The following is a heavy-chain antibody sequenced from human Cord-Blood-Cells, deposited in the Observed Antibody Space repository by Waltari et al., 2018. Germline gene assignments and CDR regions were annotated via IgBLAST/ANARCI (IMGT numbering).Heavy chain of an antibody. CDR1: GGSISSYY. J-gene: IGHJ4*02. Sequence: QVQLQESGPGLVKPSETLSLTCTVSGGSISSYYWSWIRQPPGKGLEWIGYIYYSGSTNYNPSLKSRVTISVDTSKNQFSLKLSSVTAADTAVYYCARGRYVYYGSGSYRGFDYWGQGTLVTVSS. CDR2: IYYSGST. V-gene: IGHV4-59*01. CDR3: ARGRYVYYGSGSYRGFDY. D-gene: IGHD3-10*01.